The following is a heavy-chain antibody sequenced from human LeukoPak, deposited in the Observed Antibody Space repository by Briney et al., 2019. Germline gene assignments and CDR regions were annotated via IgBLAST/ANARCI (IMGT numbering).Heavy chain of an antibody. CDR3: ARDPPSGSPGY. Sequence: GASVKVSCTASGYTFTSYYMYWVRQAPGQGLEWMGIINPSGGTTSYAQKFQGRVTMTRDTSTSTVYMELSSLRSEDTAVYYCARDPPSGSPGYWGQGTLVTVS. CDR2: INPSGGTT. V-gene: IGHV1-46*01. D-gene: IGHD1-26*01. CDR1: GYTFTSYY. J-gene: IGHJ4*02.